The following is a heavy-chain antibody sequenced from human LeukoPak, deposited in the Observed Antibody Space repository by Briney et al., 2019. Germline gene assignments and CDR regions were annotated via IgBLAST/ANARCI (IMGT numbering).Heavy chain of an antibody. V-gene: IGHV3-23*01. J-gene: IGHJ4*02. CDR2: ISGSGGST. D-gene: IGHD2-21*01. CDR3: XXXXXXXXXXXXXYSKGGPFDY. CDR1: GFTFSSYA. Sequence: GGSLRLSCAASGFTFSSYAMSWVRQAPGKGLEWVSAISGSGGSTCYADSVKGRFTISRDNSKNTLYLQMNSLRAEDTAVYYXXXXXXXXXXXXXXYSKGGPFDYWGQGTLVTVSS.